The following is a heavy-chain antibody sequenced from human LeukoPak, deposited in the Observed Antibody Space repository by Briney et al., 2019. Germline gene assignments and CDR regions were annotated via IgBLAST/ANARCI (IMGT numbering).Heavy chain of an antibody. CDR3: ARGGYDFWSGPPYNWFDP. CDR1: GGSISSYY. Sequence: SETLSLTCTVSGGSISSYYWSWIRQPPGKGLEWIGYIYYSGSTNYNPSLKSRVTISVDTSKNQFSLKLSSVTAADTAVYYCARGGYDFWSGPPYNWFDPWGQGTLVTVSS. J-gene: IGHJ5*02. CDR2: IYYSGST. D-gene: IGHD3-3*01. V-gene: IGHV4-59*01.